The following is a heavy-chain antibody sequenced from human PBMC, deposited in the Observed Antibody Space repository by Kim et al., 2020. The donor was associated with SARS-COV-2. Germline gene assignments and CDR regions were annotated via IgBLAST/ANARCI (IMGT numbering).Heavy chain of an antibody. CDR1: GFTFSSYS. Sequence: GGSLRLSCAASGFTFSSYSMHWVRQAPGKGREWVAVISYDGSNKYYADSVKGRFTISRDNSKNTLYLQMNSLRAEDTAVYYCAKEEGSGYSSGWTYYYYGMDVWGQGTTVTVSS. V-gene: IGHV3-30*18. CDR2: ISYDGSNK. D-gene: IGHD6-19*01. J-gene: IGHJ6*02. CDR3: AKEEGSGYSSGWTYYYYGMDV.